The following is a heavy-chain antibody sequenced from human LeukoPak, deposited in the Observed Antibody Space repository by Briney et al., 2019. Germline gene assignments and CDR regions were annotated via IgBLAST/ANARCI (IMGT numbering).Heavy chain of an antibody. V-gene: IGHV4-30-4*08. Sequence: SQTLSLTCTVSGGSISSGDYYWSWIRQPPGKGLEWIGYIYYSGSTYYNPSLKSRVTISVDTSKNQFSLKLSSVTAADTAVYYCARDFGGPFRVHYYDSSDWFDPWGQGTLVTVSS. CDR2: IYYSGST. J-gene: IGHJ5*02. D-gene: IGHD3-22*01. CDR1: GGSISSGDYY. CDR3: ARDFGGPFRVHYYDSSDWFDP.